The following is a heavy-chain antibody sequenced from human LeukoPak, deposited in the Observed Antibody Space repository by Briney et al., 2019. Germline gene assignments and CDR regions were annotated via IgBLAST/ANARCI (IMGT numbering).Heavy chain of an antibody. Sequence: SESLSLTCTVSGGSISSYYWSWTRQPPGKGLEWLGYIYHSGSTNYNPSLKSRVTISVDTSKNQFSLKLSSVTAADTAVYYCARDGTVLRYFDWPNAFDIWGQGTMVTVSS. CDR2: IYHSGST. V-gene: IGHV4-59*01. D-gene: IGHD3-9*01. J-gene: IGHJ3*02. CDR1: GGSISSYY. CDR3: ARDGTVLRYFDWPNAFDI.